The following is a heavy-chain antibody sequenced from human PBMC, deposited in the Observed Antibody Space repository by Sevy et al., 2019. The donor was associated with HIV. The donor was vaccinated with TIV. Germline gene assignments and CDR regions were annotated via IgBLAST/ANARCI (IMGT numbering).Heavy chain of an antibody. D-gene: IGHD3-3*01. J-gene: IGHJ4*02. Sequence: GGSLGLSCAASGFTFSSYAMHWVRQAPGKGLEWVAVISYDGSNKYYADSVKGRFTISRDNSKNTLYLQMNSLRAEDTAVYYCARDRRGNLITIFGVVTHSHPDYWGQGTLVTVSS. V-gene: IGHV3-30-3*01. CDR3: ARDRRGNLITIFGVVTHSHPDY. CDR2: ISYDGSNK. CDR1: GFTFSSYA.